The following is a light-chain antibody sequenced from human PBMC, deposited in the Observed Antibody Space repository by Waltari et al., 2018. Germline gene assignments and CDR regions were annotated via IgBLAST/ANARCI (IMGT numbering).Light chain of an antibody. CDR1: SSNIGDNN. J-gene: IGLJ1*01. V-gene: IGLV1-44*01. CDR3: AAWDDSLNGPV. CDR2: GTR. Sequence: QSVLTQPPSASGTPGQSILISCSGTSSNIGDNNVTWYQQVPGTAPKLLIYGTRERPSGVSNRLSGSKSGTSASLAISALQPEDEADYYCAAWDDSLNGPVFGTGTKVTVL.